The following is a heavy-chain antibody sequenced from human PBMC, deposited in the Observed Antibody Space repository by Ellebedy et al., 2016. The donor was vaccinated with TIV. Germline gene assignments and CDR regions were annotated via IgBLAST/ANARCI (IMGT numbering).Heavy chain of an antibody. CDR3: ARGEDPYTAMVKNGMDV. D-gene: IGHD5-18*01. V-gene: IGHV1-69*13. J-gene: IGHJ6*02. Sequence: ASVKVSCKASGGTFSSYAISWVRQAPGQGLEWMGGIIPIFGTANYAQKFQGRVTITADESTSTAYMELSSLRSEDTAVYYCARGEDPYTAMVKNGMDVWGQGTTVTVSS. CDR2: IIPIFGTA. CDR1: GGTFSSYA.